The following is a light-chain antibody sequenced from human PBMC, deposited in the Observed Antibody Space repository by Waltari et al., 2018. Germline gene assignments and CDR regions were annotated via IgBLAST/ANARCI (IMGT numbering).Light chain of an antibody. V-gene: IGKV4-1*01. CDR3: QQYYSLPLT. Sequence: DIVMTQSPDSLAVSLGERASINCNSSQSLLYSSNNKNSLTWYQQKPGQPPKLLIYWASTRESGVPDRFSGSGSGTDFTLTISSLQAEDVAVYYCQQYYSLPLTFGGGTKVEIK. CDR2: WAS. CDR1: QSLLYSSNNKNS. J-gene: IGKJ4*01.